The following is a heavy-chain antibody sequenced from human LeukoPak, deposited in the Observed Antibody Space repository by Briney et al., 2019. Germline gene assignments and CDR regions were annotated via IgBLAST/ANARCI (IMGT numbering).Heavy chain of an antibody. Sequence: GGSLRLSCAASGFTFSNYGMHGVRPTPGKGGEWVAVIWYDGSNKYYADSVKGRFTISRDNSKNALYLQMNSLRADDTAVYYCARNVIPNRELDAFDIWGQGTMVTVSS. CDR1: GFTFSNYG. V-gene: IGHV3-33*01. J-gene: IGHJ3*02. D-gene: IGHD2-21*01. CDR3: ARNVIPNRELDAFDI. CDR2: IWYDGSNK.